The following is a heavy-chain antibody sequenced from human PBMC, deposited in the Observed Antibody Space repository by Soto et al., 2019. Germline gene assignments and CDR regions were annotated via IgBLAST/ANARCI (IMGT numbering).Heavy chain of an antibody. J-gene: IGHJ5*02. CDR1: GYTFTSYA. CDR3: AREGTRGGFLNGFDP. V-gene: IGHV1-3*01. D-gene: IGHD3-10*01. Sequence: ASVKVSCKASGYTFTSYAMHWVRQAPGQRLEWMGWINAGNGNTKYSQKFQGRVTITRDTSASTAYMELNSLRDEDTAVYYCAREGTRGGFLNGFDPWGKGTLVTVPQ. CDR2: INAGNGNT.